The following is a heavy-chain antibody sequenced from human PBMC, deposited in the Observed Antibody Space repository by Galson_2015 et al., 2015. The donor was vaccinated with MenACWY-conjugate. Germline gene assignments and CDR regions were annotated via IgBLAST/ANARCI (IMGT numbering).Heavy chain of an antibody. CDR3: ARDRRGTYYVPDNWFDP. J-gene: IGHJ5*02. CDR1: GFTFGSSW. CDR2: INTDGDKT. D-gene: IGHD1-26*01. Sequence: SLRLSCAASGFTFGSSWMHWVRQAPGKGLLWVSRINTDGDKTTYADSVKGRFTISRDNAKSTLYLQMDSLRAEDTAVYYCARDRRGTYYVPDNWFDPWGQGTLVVVSS. V-gene: IGHV3-74*01.